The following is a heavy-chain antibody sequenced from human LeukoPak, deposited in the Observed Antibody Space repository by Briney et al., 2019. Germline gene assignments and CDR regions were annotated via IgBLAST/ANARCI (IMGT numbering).Heavy chain of an antibody. CDR2: IYYSGST. D-gene: IGHD3-22*01. CDR1: GGSISSYY. J-gene: IGHJ3*02. CDR3: ATDYYDSSGIAFDI. Sequence: PSETLSLTCTVFGGSISSYYWSWIRQPPGKGLEWIGYIYYSGSTNYNPSLKSRVTISVDTSKDQFSLKLSSVTAADTAVYYCATDYYDSSGIAFDIWGQGTMVTVSS. V-gene: IGHV4-59*01.